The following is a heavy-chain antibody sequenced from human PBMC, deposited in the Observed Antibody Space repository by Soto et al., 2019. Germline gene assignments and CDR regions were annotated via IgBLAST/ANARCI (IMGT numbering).Heavy chain of an antibody. Sequence: GGSLRLSCAASGFTFDDYTMHWVRQAPGKGLEWVSLISWDGGSTYYADSVKGRFTISRDNSKNSLYLQMNSLRTEDTALYYCAKSLASYYYYGMDVWGQGTTVTVSS. J-gene: IGHJ6*02. CDR3: AKSLASYYYYGMDV. D-gene: IGHD1-1*01. V-gene: IGHV3-43*01. CDR1: GFTFDDYT. CDR2: ISWDGGST.